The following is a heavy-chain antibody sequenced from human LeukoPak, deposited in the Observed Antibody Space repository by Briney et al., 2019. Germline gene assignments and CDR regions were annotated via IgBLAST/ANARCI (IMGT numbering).Heavy chain of an antibody. V-gene: IGHV3-23*01. CDR1: GFTFSDYA. CDR2: LSGSGAGT. D-gene: IGHD3-3*01. CDR3: AKAELGVDTFFDY. Sequence: GGSLRLSCAASGFTFSDYALGWVRQAPGRGLEWVASLSGSGAGTYYSDSVQGRFTISRDNSKRTLFLQMNSLRAEDTAFYYCAKAELGVDTFFDYWGQGTLVTVSS. J-gene: IGHJ4*02.